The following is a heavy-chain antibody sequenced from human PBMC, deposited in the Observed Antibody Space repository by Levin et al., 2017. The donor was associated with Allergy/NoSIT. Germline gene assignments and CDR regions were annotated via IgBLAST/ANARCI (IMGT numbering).Heavy chain of an antibody. CDR2: IIPIFGTA. D-gene: IGHD3-3*01. CDR1: GGTFSSYA. CDR3: ARNMRRDFWSGYYTSYFDY. V-gene: IGHV1-69*06. J-gene: IGHJ4*02. Sequence: GASVKVSCKASGGTFSSYAISWVRQAPGQGLEWMGGIIPIFGTANYAQKFQGRVTITADKSTSTAYMELSSLRSEDTAVYYCARNMRRDFWSGYYTSYFDYWGQGTLVTVSS.